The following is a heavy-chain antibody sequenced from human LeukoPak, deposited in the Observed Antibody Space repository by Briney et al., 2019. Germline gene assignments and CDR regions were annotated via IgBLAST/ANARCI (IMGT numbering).Heavy chain of an antibody. D-gene: IGHD3-16*01. CDR2: IYTGGST. CDR3: ARDLGAYYAY. CDR1: GFTFSSYS. V-gene: IGHV3-53*01. J-gene: IGHJ4*02. Sequence: GGSLRLSCAASGFTFSSYSMNWVRQAPGKGLEWVSIIYTGGSTYYADSVKGRFTISRDNSKNMLYLQMNSLRAEDTAVYYCARDLGAYYAYWGQGTLVAVSS.